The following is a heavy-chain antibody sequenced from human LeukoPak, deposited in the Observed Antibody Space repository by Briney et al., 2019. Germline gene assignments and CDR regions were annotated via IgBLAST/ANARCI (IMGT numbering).Heavy chain of an antibody. CDR2: ISVDGGST. CDR1: GFTFDDYA. D-gene: IGHD6-19*01. J-gene: IGHJ4*02. CDR3: AKDARGLRGSGWRTPFDY. Sequence: PGGPLRLSCAASGFTFDDYAMHWVRQAPGKGLEWVSLISVDGGSTYYADSVKGRFTISRDNSKNSLYLQMNSLRTEDTALYYCAKDARGLRGSGWRTPFDYWGQGTLVTVSS. V-gene: IGHV3-43*02.